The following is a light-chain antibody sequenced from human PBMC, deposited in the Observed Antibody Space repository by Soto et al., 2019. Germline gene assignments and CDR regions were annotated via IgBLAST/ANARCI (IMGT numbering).Light chain of an antibody. CDR1: SSDVGRYNY. CDR3: TSYTSSNTYV. V-gene: IGLV2-14*01. J-gene: IGLJ1*01. CDR2: EIS. Sequence: QSVLTQPASVSGSPGQSITISCTGTSSDVGRYNYVSWYQQYPGKAPKLMIYEISNRPSGVSIRFSGSKSGNTASLTISGLQAEDEADYYCTSYTSSNTYVFGGGTKVTV.